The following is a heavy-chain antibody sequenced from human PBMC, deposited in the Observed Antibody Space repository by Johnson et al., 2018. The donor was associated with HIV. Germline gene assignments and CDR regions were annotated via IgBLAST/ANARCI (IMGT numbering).Heavy chain of an antibody. D-gene: IGHD1-26*01. V-gene: IGHV3-66*01. Sequence: VQLVESGGGVVQPGRYMRLSCAASGFTFSSYAMSWVRQAPGKGLEWVSVLFSGGTTYYADSVKGRFTISRDNSKNTLYLQMNSLRVEDTAVYYCASSSPYSGSYGDAFDIWGQGTLVTVSS. CDR1: GFTFSSYA. J-gene: IGHJ3*02. CDR3: ASSSPYSGSYGDAFDI. CDR2: LFSGGTT.